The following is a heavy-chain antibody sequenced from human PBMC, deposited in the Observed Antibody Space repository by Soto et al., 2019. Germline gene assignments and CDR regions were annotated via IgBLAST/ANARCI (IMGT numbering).Heavy chain of an antibody. D-gene: IGHD5-18*01. V-gene: IGHV3-30*03. Sequence: PGGSLRLSCRASGFTFSNYAMQWVRQAPGKGLEWVALLSFQGSDKYYSDSVRGRFTISRDKAKNTLYLDMSSLRPDDTAVYYCARAIRVYSSGSELGHWGQGTQVTVSS. CDR2: LSFQGSDK. CDR1: GFTFSNYA. J-gene: IGHJ4*02. CDR3: ARAIRVYSSGSELGH.